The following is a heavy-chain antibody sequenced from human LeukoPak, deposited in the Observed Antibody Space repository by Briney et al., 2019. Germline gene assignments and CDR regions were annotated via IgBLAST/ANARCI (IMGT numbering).Heavy chain of an antibody. CDR2: INHSGST. CDR1: GGSFSGYY. D-gene: IGHD5-18*01. CDR3: AGRDTAMGIDY. V-gene: IGHV4-34*01. Sequence: SETLSLTCAVYGGSFSGYYWSWIRQHPGKGLEWIGEINHSGSTNYNPSLKSRVTISVDTSKNQFSLKLSSVTAADTAVYYCAGRDTAMGIDYWGQGTLVTVSS. J-gene: IGHJ4*02.